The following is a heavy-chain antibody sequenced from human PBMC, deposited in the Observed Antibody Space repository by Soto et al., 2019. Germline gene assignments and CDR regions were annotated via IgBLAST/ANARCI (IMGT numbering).Heavy chain of an antibody. Sequence: GESLKISCAASGFTFSSYATSWVRQAPGKGLEWVSAISGSGGSTYYADSVKGRFTISRDNSKNTLYLQMNSLRAEDTAVYYCAKRPSKGGYDFWSGYHIYFDYWGQGTLVTVSS. CDR2: ISGSGGST. CDR1: GFTFSSYA. J-gene: IGHJ4*02. CDR3: AKRPSKGGYDFWSGYHIYFDY. D-gene: IGHD3-3*01. V-gene: IGHV3-23*01.